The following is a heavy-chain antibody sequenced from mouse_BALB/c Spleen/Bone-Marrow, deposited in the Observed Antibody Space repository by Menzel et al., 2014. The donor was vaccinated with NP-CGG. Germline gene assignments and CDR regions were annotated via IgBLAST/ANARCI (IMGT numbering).Heavy chain of an antibody. V-gene: IGHV1-15*01. D-gene: IGHD4-1*01. CDR2: IDPETGGT. CDR1: GYTFTDYE. CDR3: TRSETGPFAY. Sequence: QVQLQQSGAELARPGASVTLSCKASGYTFTDYEMHWVKQTPVHGLEWIGAIDPETGGTAYNQKFKGKATLTADKSSSTAYMELRSLTSEDSAVYYCTRSETGPFAYWGQGTLVTVSA. J-gene: IGHJ3*01.